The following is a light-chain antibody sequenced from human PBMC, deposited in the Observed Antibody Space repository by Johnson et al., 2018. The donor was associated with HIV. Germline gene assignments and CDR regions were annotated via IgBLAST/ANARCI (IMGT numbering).Light chain of an antibody. J-gene: IGLJ1*01. CDR1: SSNIGNNY. CDR3: GTWDSSLSRYV. Sequence: QSVLTQPPSVSAAPGQKVTISCSGSSSNIGNNYVSWYQQLPGTAPKLLIYENNKRPSGIPDRFSGSKSGTSATLGITGLQTGDEADYYCGTWDSSLSRYVFYTVTKVTVL. V-gene: IGLV1-51*02. CDR2: ENN.